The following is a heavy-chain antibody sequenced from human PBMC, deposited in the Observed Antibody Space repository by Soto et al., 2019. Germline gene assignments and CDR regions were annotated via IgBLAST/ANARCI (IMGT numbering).Heavy chain of an antibody. CDR1: GYTFTKYG. CDR2: IGVYNGKT. D-gene: IGHD2-2*02. J-gene: IGHJ6*02. V-gene: IGHV1-18*04. CDR3: SRARYCTSPSCYNHYYYGMDI. Sequence: QEQLVQSGGEVKKPGASVRVSCKASGYTFTKYGITWVRQAPGQGLEWMGWIGVYNGKTNYARKLQGRVIMNADTSASTAYMESRSLRSEDTAVYYCSRARYCTSPSCYNHYYYGMDIWGQGTTVSVSS.